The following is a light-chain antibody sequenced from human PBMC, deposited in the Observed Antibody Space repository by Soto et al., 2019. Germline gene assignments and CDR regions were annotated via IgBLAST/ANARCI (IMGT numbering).Light chain of an antibody. V-gene: IGLV2-8*01. CDR2: EVT. CDR1: SRDVGGYNY. Sequence: QPVLTQPPSASGSLGQSVTISCTGTSRDVGGYNYVSWYQQHPGKAPKLMIYEVTKRPSGVPDRFSGSKSGNTASLTVSGLQAEDEADYYCSSYAGSNKGAFGTGTKVTVL. J-gene: IGLJ1*01. CDR3: SSYAGSNKGA.